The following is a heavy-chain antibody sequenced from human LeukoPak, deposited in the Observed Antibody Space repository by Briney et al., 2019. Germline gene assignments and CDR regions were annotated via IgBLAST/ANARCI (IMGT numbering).Heavy chain of an antibody. Sequence: PSETLSLTCTVSGGSISSYYWSWIRQPPGKGLEWIGYIYYSGSTNYNPSLKSRVTISVDTSKNQFSLKLSSVTAADTAVYYCARGRLRYFDWPTPPYWFDYWGQGTLVTVSS. CDR3: ARGRLRYFDWPTPPYWFDY. J-gene: IGHJ4*02. D-gene: IGHD3-9*01. V-gene: IGHV4-59*08. CDR2: IYYSGST. CDR1: GGSISSYY.